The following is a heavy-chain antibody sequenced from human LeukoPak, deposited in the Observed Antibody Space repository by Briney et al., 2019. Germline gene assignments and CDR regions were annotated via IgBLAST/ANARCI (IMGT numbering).Heavy chain of an antibody. Sequence: GGSLGLSCAASGFTVSSNYMSWVRQAPGKGLEWGSAIYSGGSTYYAVSVKGRFTISRDNSKNTLYLQMNSLRAEGTGVYYCAREGLDSGYENWGQGALVTVSS. CDR3: AREGLDSGYEN. V-gene: IGHV3-53*01. CDR1: GFTVSSNY. J-gene: IGHJ4*02. D-gene: IGHD5-12*01. CDR2: IYSGGST.